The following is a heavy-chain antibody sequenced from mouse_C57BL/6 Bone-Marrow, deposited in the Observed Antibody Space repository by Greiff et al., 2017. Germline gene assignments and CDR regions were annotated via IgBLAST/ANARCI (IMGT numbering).Heavy chain of an antibody. CDR1: GYTFTSYW. CDR3: TRRGNYYGSPAWFAY. D-gene: IGHD1-1*01. CDR2: IYPGNSDT. J-gene: IGHJ3*01. V-gene: IGHV1-5*01. Sequence: EVQLQQSGTVLARPGASVKMSCKTSGYTFTSYWMHWVKQRPGQGLEWIGAIYPGNSDTSYNQKFKGKAKLTAATSASTAYMELSSLTNEDSAVYYCTRRGNYYGSPAWFAYWGQGTLVTVSA.